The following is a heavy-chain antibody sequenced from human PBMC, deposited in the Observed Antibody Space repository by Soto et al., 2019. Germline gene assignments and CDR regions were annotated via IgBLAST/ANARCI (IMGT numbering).Heavy chain of an antibody. V-gene: IGHV4-39*01. CDR2: IYYSGST. Sequence: SETLSLTCTVSGGSISSSSYYWGWIRQPPGKGLEWIGSIYYSGSTYYNPSLKSRVTISVDTSKNQFSLKLSSVTAADTAVYYCASQWELEVGNVWGQGTTVTVSS. D-gene: IGHD1-26*01. CDR1: GGSISSSSYY. J-gene: IGHJ6*02. CDR3: ASQWELEVGNV.